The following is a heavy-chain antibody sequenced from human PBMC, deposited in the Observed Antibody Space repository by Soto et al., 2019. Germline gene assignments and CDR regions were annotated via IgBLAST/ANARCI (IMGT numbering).Heavy chain of an antibody. V-gene: IGHV2-5*02. Sequence: SGPTLVNPTQTLTLTCTFSGFSLSTSGVGVGWIRQPPGKALEWLALIYWVGDKRYSPSLKSRLTITKDTSKNQVVLTMTNMDPVDTATYYCAHTRREQWLQYYYYDMDVWGQGT. CDR3: AHTRREQWLQYYYYDMDV. J-gene: IGHJ6*02. CDR2: IYWVGDK. CDR1: GFSLSTSGVG. D-gene: IGHD6-19*01.